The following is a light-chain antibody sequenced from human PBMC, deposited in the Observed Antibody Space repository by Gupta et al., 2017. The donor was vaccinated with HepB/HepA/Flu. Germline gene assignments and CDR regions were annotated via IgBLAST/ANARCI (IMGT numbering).Light chain of an antibody. J-gene: IGKJ4*01. CDR1: QSVSSY. V-gene: IGKV3-11*01. Sequence: EIVLPQSPATLSLSPGERATLSCRASQSVSSYLAWYQQKPGQAPRLLIYHASNRATGIPARFSGSGSGTDFTLTISSLEPEDFAVYYCQQRSNWPPLTFGGGTKVEIK. CDR3: QQRSNWPPLT. CDR2: HAS.